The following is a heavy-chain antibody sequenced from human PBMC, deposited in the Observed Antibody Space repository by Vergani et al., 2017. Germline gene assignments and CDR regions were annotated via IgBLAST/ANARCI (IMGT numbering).Heavy chain of an antibody. CDR1: GFTFSDHY. Sequence: QVQLVESGGGLVKPGGSLSLSCAASGFTFSDHYMYWIRQAPGKGLEWISYISTSGSTIYYADSVKGRLTISRENSKNSLYLQMNSLRVEDTAVYYCAKEYYDSSGAVDYWGQGTLVTVSS. CDR3: AKEYYDSSGAVDY. V-gene: IGHV3-11*04. J-gene: IGHJ4*02. CDR2: ISTSGSTI. D-gene: IGHD3-22*01.